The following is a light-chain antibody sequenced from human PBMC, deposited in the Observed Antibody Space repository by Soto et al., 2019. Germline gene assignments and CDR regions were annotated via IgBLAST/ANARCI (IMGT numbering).Light chain of an antibody. J-gene: IGLJ2*01. CDR1: SSNIGAGYD. V-gene: IGLV1-40*01. CDR3: QSYDSSLSVVV. CDR2: GNS. Sequence: HSVLTQPPSVSGAPGQRVTISCTGSSSNIGAGYDVHWYKQLPGTAPKFLIYGNSDRPSGVPDRFSGSKSGTSASLAITGLQAEDEADYYCQSYDSSLSVVVFGGGTKITVL.